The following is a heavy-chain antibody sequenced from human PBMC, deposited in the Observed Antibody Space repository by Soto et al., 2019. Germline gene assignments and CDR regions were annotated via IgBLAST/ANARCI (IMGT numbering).Heavy chain of an antibody. CDR3: ARLTGHSGSYLYY. CDR2: IYYSGST. V-gene: IGHV4-39*01. D-gene: IGHD1-26*01. J-gene: IGHJ4*02. CDR1: SDYMRSCIVY. Sequence: SVTMFLACTVSSDYMRSCIVYLGWIRQPPGKGLEWIGSIYYSGSTYYNPSLKSRVTISVDTSKNQFSLKLSSVTAADTAVYYCARLTGHSGSYLYYWGQGILVTVS.